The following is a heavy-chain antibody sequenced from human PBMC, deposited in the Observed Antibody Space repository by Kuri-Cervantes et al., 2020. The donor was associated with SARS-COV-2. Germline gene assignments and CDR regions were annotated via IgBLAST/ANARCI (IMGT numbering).Heavy chain of an antibody. Sequence: SETLSLTCTVSGGSISSYYWSWIRQPPGKGLEWIGYIYYSGSTNYNPSLKSRVTISVDTSKNQFSLKLSSVTAADTAVYYCARVGPFLEWLADYYYGMDVWGQGTMVTVSS. J-gene: IGHJ6*02. D-gene: IGHD3-3*02. V-gene: IGHV4-59*08. CDR2: IYYSGST. CDR3: ARVGPFLEWLADYYYGMDV. CDR1: GGSISSYY.